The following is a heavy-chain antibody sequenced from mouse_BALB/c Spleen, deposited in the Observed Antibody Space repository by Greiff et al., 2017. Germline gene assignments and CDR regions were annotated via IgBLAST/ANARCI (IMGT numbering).Heavy chain of an antibody. CDR1: GFTFSDYY. J-gene: IGHJ4*01. Sequence: EVKLQESGGGLVKPGGSLKLSCAASGFTFSDYYMYWVRQTPEKRLEWVATISDGGSYTYYPDSVKGRFTISRDNAKNNLYLQMSSLKSEDTAMYYCAREDYRYDDGYWGQGTSVTVSS. V-gene: IGHV5-4*02. D-gene: IGHD2-14*01. CDR3: AREDYRYDDGY. CDR2: ISDGGSYT.